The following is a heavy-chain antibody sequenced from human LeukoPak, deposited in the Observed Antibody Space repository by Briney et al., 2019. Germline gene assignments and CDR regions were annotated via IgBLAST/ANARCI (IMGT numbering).Heavy chain of an antibody. CDR3: AKERWGGYDHLFYFDY. J-gene: IGHJ4*02. Sequence: PGGSLRLSCAASGFTFSNAWMSWVRQAPGKGLEWVGRIKSKTDGGTTDYAAPVKGRFTISRDDSKNTLYLQMNSLRAEDTAVYYCAKERWGGYDHLFYFDYWGQGTLVTVSS. CDR2: IKSKTDGGTT. D-gene: IGHD5-12*01. V-gene: IGHV3-15*01. CDR1: GFTFSNAW.